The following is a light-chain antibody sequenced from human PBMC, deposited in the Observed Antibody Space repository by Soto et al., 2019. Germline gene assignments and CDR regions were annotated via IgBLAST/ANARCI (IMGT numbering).Light chain of an antibody. CDR3: CLYEVTFYV. CDR2: DVS. J-gene: IGLJ1*01. Sequence: QSALTQPRSVSGSPGQSVTISCTGTSSDVGTYDFVSWYQQHPGKAPRLMIFDVSERPSGVHDRFSGSKSGNTASLTISGLQAEDEADYYCCLYEVTFYVFGNGTKVTVX. CDR1: SSDVGTYDF. V-gene: IGLV2-11*01.